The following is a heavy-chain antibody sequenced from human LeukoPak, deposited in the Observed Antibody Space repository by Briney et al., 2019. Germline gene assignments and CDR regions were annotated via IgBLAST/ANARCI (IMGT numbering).Heavy chain of an antibody. CDR3: ARDYGSGSYIFDL. CDR1: GGSISSGSYY. J-gene: IGHJ2*01. CDR2: IYTSGST. D-gene: IGHD3-10*01. Sequence: SETLSLTCTVSGGSISSGSYYWSWIRQPAGKGLEWIGRIYTSGSTNYNPSLKSRVTISVDTSKNQFSLKLSSVTAADTAVYYCARDYGSGSYIFDLWGRGTLVTVSS. V-gene: IGHV4-61*02.